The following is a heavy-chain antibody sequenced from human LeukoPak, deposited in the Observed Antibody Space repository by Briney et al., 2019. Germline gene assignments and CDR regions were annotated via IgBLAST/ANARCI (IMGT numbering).Heavy chain of an antibody. D-gene: IGHD3-3*01. CDR1: GGSFSGYY. CDR3: ARGGALWRAFDI. J-gene: IGHJ3*02. V-gene: IGHV4-34*01. Sequence: KPSETLSLTCAVYGGSFSGYYWSWIRQPPGKGLEWIGEINHSGSTNYNPSLKSRVTISVDTSKNQFSLKLSSVTAADTAVYYRARGGALWRAFDIWGQGTMVTVSS. CDR2: INHSGST.